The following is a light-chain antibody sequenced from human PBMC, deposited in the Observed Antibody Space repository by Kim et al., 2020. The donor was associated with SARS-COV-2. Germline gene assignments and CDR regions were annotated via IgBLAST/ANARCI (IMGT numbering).Light chain of an antibody. V-gene: IGKV3-15*01. CDR1: QSVSSN. Sequence: SPGERATRSCRASQSVSSNVAWYQQKPGQAPRLLIYGASTRATGIPARFSGSGSGTEFTVTISSLQSEDFAVYYCQQYNNWPPVTFGQGTKVDIK. J-gene: IGKJ1*01. CDR2: GAS. CDR3: QQYNNWPPVT.